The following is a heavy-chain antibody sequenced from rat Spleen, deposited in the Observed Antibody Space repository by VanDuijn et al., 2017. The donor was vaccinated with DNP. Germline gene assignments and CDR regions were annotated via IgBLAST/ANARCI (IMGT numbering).Heavy chain of an antibody. J-gene: IGHJ2*01. CDR2: ISYSGST. CDR3: AKGPNYGVWSDYFDY. Sequence: EVQLQESGPGLVKPSQSLSLTCSVTGYSITSNYWAWIRKFPGNKMEWMGYISYSGSTGYNPSLKSRISITRDTSKRQFFLQLNSVTAGDTAMYYCAKGPNYGVWSDYFDYWCQGVMVTFAS. D-gene: IGHD1-11*01. V-gene: IGHV3-1*01. CDR1: GYSITSNY.